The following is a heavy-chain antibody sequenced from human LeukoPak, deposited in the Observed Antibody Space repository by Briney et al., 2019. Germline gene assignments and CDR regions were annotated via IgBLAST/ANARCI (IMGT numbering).Heavy chain of an antibody. CDR2: ISGSGGST. CDR1: GFTFSSYA. J-gene: IGHJ3*02. D-gene: IGHD2-15*01. V-gene: IGHV3-23*01. Sequence: HAGGSLRLSCAASGFTFSSYAMSWVRQAPGKGLEWVSAISGSGGSTYYADSVKGRFTISRDNSKNTLYLQMNSLRAEDTAVYYCAKDGYRSGGSCYSVDAFDIWGQGTMVTVSS. CDR3: AKDGYRSGGSCYSVDAFDI.